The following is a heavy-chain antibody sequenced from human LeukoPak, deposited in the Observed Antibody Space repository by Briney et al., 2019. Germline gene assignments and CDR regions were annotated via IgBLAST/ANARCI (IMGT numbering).Heavy chain of an antibody. J-gene: IGHJ4*02. Sequence: ASVKVSCKASGYTFTSYGISWVRQAPGQGLEWMGWINPNSGGTNYAQKFQGRVTMTRDTSISTAYMELSRLRSDDTAVYYCARGYGGYDLGDYWGQGTLVTVSS. D-gene: IGHD5-12*01. CDR2: INPNSGGT. CDR3: ARGYGGYDLGDY. V-gene: IGHV1-2*02. CDR1: GYTFTSYG.